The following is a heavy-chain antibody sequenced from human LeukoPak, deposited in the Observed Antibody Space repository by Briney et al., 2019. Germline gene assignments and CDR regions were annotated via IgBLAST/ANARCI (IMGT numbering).Heavy chain of an antibody. CDR1: GFTFSSYS. J-gene: IGHJ4*02. CDR3: ATKVAGTSHFSY. D-gene: IGHD6-19*01. CDR2: ISGSGSAI. Sequence: PGGSLRLSCAASGFTFSSYSMKWVRQAPGEGLQWISYISGSGSAIYYADSVKGRFTISRDNAKNSLYLQMNSLRAEDTAIYYCATKVAGTSHFSYWGQGTLVTVSS. V-gene: IGHV3-48*04.